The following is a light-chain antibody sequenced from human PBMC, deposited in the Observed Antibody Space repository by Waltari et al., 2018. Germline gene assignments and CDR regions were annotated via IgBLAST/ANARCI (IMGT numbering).Light chain of an antibody. CDR3: QQRYNSFT. V-gene: IGKV3-11*01. CDR1: QSVSSH. Sequence: IVLTQSPATLSLSPGERATLACRASQSVSSHLAWYQQKPGQAPRLLIYDASSRATSIPVRFSGSGSGTDCTLTISSLEPEDSAVYYCQQRYNSFTFGPGTKVDIK. CDR2: DAS. J-gene: IGKJ3*01.